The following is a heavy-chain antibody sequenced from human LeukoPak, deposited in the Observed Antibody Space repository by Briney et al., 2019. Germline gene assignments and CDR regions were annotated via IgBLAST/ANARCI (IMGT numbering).Heavy chain of an antibody. CDR2: IYPGDSDT. D-gene: IGHD2-2*01. V-gene: IGHV5-51*01. J-gene: IGHJ5*02. CDR1: GYSFTSYW. CDR3: ARRDGYCSSTSCPNWFDP. Sequence: GESLKISCKGSGYSFTSYWIGWVRQMPGKGLEWMGIIYPGDSDTRYSPSFQGQVTISADKSISTAYLQWSGLKASDTAMYYCARRDGYCSSTSCPNWFDPWGQGTLVTVSS.